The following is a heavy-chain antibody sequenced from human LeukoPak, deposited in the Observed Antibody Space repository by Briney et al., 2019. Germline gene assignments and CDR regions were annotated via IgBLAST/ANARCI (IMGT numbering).Heavy chain of an antibody. D-gene: IGHD2-2*01. V-gene: IGHV4-59*02. CDR1: GGSVSNYY. Sequence: PSETLSLTXSVSGGSVSNYYWSWIRQPPGKGLEWIGYIYYSGSTNYNPSLKSRVTISVDTSKNQFSLKLSSVTAADTAVYYCARRGYCSSTSCYIFDYWGQGTLVTVSS. CDR3: ARRGYCSSTSCYIFDY. CDR2: IYYSGST. J-gene: IGHJ4*02.